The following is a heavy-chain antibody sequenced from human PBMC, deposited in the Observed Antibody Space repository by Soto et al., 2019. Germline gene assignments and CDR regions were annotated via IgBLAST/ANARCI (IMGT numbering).Heavy chain of an antibody. Sequence: QVQLVQSGAEVKKPGSSVKVSCKASGGTFSSYAISWVRQAPGQGLEWMGGIIPIFGTANYAQKFQGRVTITADESTSTAYMELSSLRSEDTAVYYCARDRRGIGQQRNYGMDVWGQGTTVTVSS. J-gene: IGHJ6*02. D-gene: IGHD6-13*01. CDR3: ARDRRGIGQQRNYGMDV. CDR2: IIPIFGTA. CDR1: GGTFSSYA. V-gene: IGHV1-69*01.